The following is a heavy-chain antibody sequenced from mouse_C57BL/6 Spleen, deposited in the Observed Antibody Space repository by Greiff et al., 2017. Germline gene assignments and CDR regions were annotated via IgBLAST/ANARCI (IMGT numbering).Heavy chain of an antibody. J-gene: IGHJ4*01. D-gene: IGHD1-1*01. V-gene: IGHV7-3*01. CDR2: IRNKANGYTT. CDR3: ASLYVTDWAMDY. CDR1: GFTFTDYY. Sequence: EVKLVESGGGLVQPGGSLSLSCAASGFTFTDYYMSWVRQPPGKALEWLGFIRNKANGYTTEYSASVKGRFTISRDNSQSILYLQMNALRAEDSATYYCASLYVTDWAMDYWGQGTSVTVSS.